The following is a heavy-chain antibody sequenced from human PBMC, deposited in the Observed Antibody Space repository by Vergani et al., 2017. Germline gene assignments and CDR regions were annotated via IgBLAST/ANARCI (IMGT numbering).Heavy chain of an antibody. D-gene: IGHD3-22*01. CDR1: GFTFSSYS. CDR2: ISSSSSTI. V-gene: IGHV3-48*01. CDR3: ARDLGRSSGPIPTDY. J-gene: IGHJ4*02. Sequence: EVQLVESGGGLVQPGGSLRLSCAASGFTFSSYSMNWVRQAPGKGLEWVSYISSSSSTIYYADSVKSRFTISRDNAKNSLYLQMNSLRAEDTAVYYCARDLGRSSGPIPTDYWGQGTLVTVSS.